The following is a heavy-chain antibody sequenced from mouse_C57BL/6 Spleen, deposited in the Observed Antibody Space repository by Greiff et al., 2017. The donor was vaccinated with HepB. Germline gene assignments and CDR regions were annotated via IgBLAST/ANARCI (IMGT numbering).Heavy chain of an antibody. V-gene: IGHV1-55*01. CDR1: GYTFTSYW. CDR2: IYPGSGST. J-gene: IGHJ4*01. CDR3: ARSSGLYAMDY. Sequence: QVQLQQPGAELVKPGASVKMSCKASGYTFTSYWITWVKQRPGQGLEWIGDIYPGSGSTNYNEKFKSKATLTVDTSSSTAYLQLSSLTYEDAAVYYCARSSGLYAMDYWGQGTSVTVSS.